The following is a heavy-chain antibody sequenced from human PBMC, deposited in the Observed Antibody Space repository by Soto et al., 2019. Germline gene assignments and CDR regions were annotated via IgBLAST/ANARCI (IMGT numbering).Heavy chain of an antibody. J-gene: IGHJ6*02. CDR3: ARGGRGASYYYYYGMDV. Sequence: EVQLVESGGGLIQPGGSLRLSCAASGFTVSSNYMSWVRQAPGKGLEWVSVIYSGGSTYYADSVKGRFTISRDNSKNTLYLQMNSLRAEDTAVYYCARGGRGASYYYYYGMDVWGQGTTVTVSS. V-gene: IGHV3-53*01. CDR2: IYSGGST. CDR1: GFTVSSNY.